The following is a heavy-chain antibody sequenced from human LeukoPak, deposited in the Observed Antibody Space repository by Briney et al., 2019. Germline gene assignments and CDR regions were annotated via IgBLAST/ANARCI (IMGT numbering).Heavy chain of an antibody. D-gene: IGHD5-24*01. V-gene: IGHV1-18*01. CDR1: GNTFTRYG. Sequence: ASVKVSCKAPGNTFTRYGFSWVRQAPGQGLEWMGWISAYNGDTTYAQKFQGRVTMTTDTSTSTAYMELRSLRSDDTAVYFCARDYVEMSTVRDFGYWGQGTLVTVSS. CDR3: ARDYVEMSTVRDFGY. CDR2: ISAYNGDT. J-gene: IGHJ4*02.